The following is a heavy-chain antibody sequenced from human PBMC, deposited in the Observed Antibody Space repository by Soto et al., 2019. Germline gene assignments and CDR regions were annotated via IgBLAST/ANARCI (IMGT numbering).Heavy chain of an antibody. V-gene: IGHV1-2*04. CDR2: INPNSGGT. CDR1: GYTFTGYY. J-gene: IGHJ6*02. CDR3: ARAWGPGIAARRGGYYYYGMDV. D-gene: IGHD6-6*01. Sequence: GASVKVSCKASGYTFTGYYMHWVRQAPGQGLEWMGRINPNSGGTNYAQKFQGWVTMTRDTSISTAYMELSRLRSDDTAVYYCARAWGPGIAARRGGYYYYGMDVWGQGTTVTVS.